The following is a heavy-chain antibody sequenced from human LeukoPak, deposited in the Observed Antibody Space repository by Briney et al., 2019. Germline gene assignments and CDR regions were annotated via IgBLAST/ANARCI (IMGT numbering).Heavy chain of an antibody. CDR2: ISYDGSNK. CDR1: GFTFSSYG. D-gene: IGHD2-2*02. CDR3: AKGQGGGYCSSTSCYMDWFDP. V-gene: IGHV3-30*18. J-gene: IGHJ5*02. Sequence: GRSLRLSCAASGFTFSSYGMHWVRQAPGKGLERVAVISYDGSNKYYADSVKGRFTISRDNSKNTLYLQMNSLRAEDTAVYYCAKGQGGGYCSSTSCYMDWFDPWGQGTLVTVSS.